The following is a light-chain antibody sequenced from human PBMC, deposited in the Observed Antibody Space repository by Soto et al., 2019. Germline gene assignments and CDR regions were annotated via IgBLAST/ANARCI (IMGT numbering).Light chain of an antibody. V-gene: IGKV3-20*01. CDR1: QSVSSSY. J-gene: IGKJ1*01. Sequence: EIVLTQSPGTLSLSPGERATLSCRASQSVSSSYLAWYQQKPGQPPRLLIYGASSRATGIPDRISGSGSGTDFTLTISRLEPEDFAVYYCQQYGSSLWTFGQGTKVEIK. CDR2: GAS. CDR3: QQYGSSLWT.